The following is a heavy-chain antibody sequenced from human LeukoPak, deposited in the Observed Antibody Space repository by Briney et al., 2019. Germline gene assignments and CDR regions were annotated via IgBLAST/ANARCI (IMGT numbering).Heavy chain of an antibody. CDR2: LSGDGSDT. J-gene: IGHJ4*02. CDR3: TKGGHGDY. V-gene: IGHV3-23*01. CDR1: GGSISSGGYY. Sequence: QSSETLSLTCTVSGGSISSGGYYWSWIRQAPGKGLEWVSTLSGDGSDTYYADSVKGRFTISRDTSKNTLFLQMNSLRADDTAIYYCTKGGHGDYWGQGTMVTVSS. D-gene: IGHD2-21*02.